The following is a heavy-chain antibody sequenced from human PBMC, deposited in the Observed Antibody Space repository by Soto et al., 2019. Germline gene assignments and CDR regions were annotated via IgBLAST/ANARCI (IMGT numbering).Heavy chain of an antibody. CDR1: GGSFSGYY. Sequence: PSETQSLTGAVYGGSFSGYYWSWIRQPPGKGLEWIGEINHSGSTNYNPSLKSRVTISVDTSKNQFSLKLSSVTAADTAVYYCARIVGDTLFDYWGQGTLVTFSS. CDR2: INHSGST. D-gene: IGHD1-26*01. CDR3: ARIVGDTLFDY. J-gene: IGHJ4*02. V-gene: IGHV4-34*01.